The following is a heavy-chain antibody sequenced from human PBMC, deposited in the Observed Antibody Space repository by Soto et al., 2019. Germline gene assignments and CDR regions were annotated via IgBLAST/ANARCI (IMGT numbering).Heavy chain of an antibody. Sequence: SETLSLTCSVYGGSFSGYYWSWIRQPPGKGLEWIGEINHSGSTNYNPSLKSRVTISVDTSKNQFSLKLSSVTAADTAVYYCATHIWDLDPWRQGTLVTVSS. V-gene: IGHV4-34*01. J-gene: IGHJ1*01. CDR3: ATHIWDLDP. CDR2: INHSGST. D-gene: IGHD1-26*01. CDR1: GGSFSGYY.